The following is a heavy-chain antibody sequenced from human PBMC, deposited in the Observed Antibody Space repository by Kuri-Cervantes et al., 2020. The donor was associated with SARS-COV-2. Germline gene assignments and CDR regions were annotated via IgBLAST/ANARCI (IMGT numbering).Heavy chain of an antibody. CDR3: ARDSMTTRDFDY. J-gene: IGHJ4*02. V-gene: IGHV3-74*01. D-gene: IGHD4-11*01. CDR2: LTNDGGDA. CDR1: GFTFSSYW. Sequence: GESLKISCVASGFTFSSYWMHWVRQAPGKGLVWVSRLTNDGGDAIFADSVKGRFTISRDNAKNMLYLYMNSLRADDTAVYYCARDSMTTRDFDYWGQGTLVTVSS.